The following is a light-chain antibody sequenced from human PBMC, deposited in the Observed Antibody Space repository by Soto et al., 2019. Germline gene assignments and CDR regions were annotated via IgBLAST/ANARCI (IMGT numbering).Light chain of an antibody. J-gene: IGKJ5*01. CDR2: DAS. Sequence: EIVLTQAPATLSLSPGGIATLSFIASQSVSRYLALYQQKPVQAPSLLLYDASTRATGIPARFSGSGSGTDFTLTTGSLEPEDFAVYYCQQRSNWPPITFGQGTRLEI. V-gene: IGKV3-11*01. CDR1: QSVSRY. CDR3: QQRSNWPPIT.